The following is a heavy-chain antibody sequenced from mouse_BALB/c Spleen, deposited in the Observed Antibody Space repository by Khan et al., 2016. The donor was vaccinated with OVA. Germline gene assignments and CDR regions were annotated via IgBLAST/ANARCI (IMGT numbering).Heavy chain of an antibody. CDR3: ARSIMAN. Sequence: EVQHVESGPGLVKPSQSLSLTCTVTGYSITSDYAWNWIRQFPGNKLEWMGYISYSGSTSYNPSLKSRISITRDTSKNQFFLQLNSVTTEDTATYYCARSIMANWGQGTTLTVSS. V-gene: IGHV3-2*02. J-gene: IGHJ2*01. CDR2: ISYSGST. CDR1: GYSITSDYA.